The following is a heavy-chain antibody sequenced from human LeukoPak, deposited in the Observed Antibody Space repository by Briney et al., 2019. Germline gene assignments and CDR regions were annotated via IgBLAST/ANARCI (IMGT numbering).Heavy chain of an antibody. J-gene: IGHJ4*02. Sequence: GASVKVSCKASGYTFTSYYMHWVRQAPGQGLEWMGIINPSGGSTSYAQKFQGRVTMTRDTSTSTVYTELSSLRSEDTAVYYWARRRTTYYYDSSGYCDYWGQGTLVTVSS. CDR3: ARRRTTYYYDSSGYCDY. D-gene: IGHD3-22*01. V-gene: IGHV1-46*01. CDR1: GYTFTSYY. CDR2: INPSGGST.